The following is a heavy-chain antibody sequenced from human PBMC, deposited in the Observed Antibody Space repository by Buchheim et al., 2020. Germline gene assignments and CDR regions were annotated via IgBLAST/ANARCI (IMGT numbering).Heavy chain of an antibody. CDR3: ARGLAVAGTGTYYGMDV. Sequence: EVQLVESGGGLVKPGGSLRLSCAASGFTFSSYSMNWVRQAPGKGLEWVSSISSSSSYIYYADSVKGRFTISRDNAKNSLYLQMNSLRAEDTAVYYCARGLAVAGTGTYYGMDVWGQGTT. J-gene: IGHJ6*02. CDR2: ISSSSSYI. CDR1: GFTFSSYS. D-gene: IGHD6-19*01. V-gene: IGHV3-21*01.